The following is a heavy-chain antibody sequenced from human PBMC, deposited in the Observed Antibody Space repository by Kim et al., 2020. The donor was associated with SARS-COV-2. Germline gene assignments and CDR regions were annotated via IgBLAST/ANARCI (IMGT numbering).Heavy chain of an antibody. V-gene: IGHV1-2*06. Sequence: ASVKVSCKASGYTFTGYYMHWVRQAPGQGLEWMGRINPNSGGTNYAQKFQGRVTMTRNTSISTAYMALRRLRSDDTAVYYCARSSSNWMGIDHWGQGTLV. CDR2: INPNSGGT. J-gene: IGHJ4*02. CDR1: GYTFTGYY. D-gene: IGHD6-13*01. CDR3: ARSSSNWMGIDH.